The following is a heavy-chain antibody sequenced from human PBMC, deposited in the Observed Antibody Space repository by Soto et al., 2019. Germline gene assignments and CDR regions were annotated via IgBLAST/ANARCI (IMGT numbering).Heavy chain of an antibody. V-gene: IGHV3-66*01. J-gene: IGHJ4*02. D-gene: IGHD4-17*01. CDR1: GFTVSSNY. Sequence: GGSLRLSCAASGFTVSSNYMSWVRQAPGKGLEWVSVIYSGGSTYYADSVKGRFTISRDNSKNTLYLQMNSLRAEDTAVYYCARVRNGDYVRVYYFDYWGQGTLVTVSS. CDR2: IYSGGST. CDR3: ARVRNGDYVRVYYFDY.